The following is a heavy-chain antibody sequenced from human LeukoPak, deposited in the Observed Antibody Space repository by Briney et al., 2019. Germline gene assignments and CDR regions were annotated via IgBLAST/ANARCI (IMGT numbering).Heavy chain of an antibody. CDR3: TTAPYCSSTSCYGGDY. CDR1: GFTFSNAW. V-gene: IGHV3-15*01. J-gene: IGHJ4*02. D-gene: IGHD2-2*01. Sequence: GGSLRLSCAASGFTFSNAWMSWVRQAPGKGLEWVGRIKSKTDGGITDYAAPVKGRFTISRDDSKNTLYLQMNSLKTEDTAVYYCTTAPYCSSTSCYGGDYWGQGTLVTVSS. CDR2: IKSKTDGGIT.